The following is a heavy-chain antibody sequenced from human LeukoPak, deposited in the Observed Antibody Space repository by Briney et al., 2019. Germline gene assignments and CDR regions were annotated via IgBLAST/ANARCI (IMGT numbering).Heavy chain of an antibody. V-gene: IGHV4-31*03. CDR1: GGSISSGGYY. CDR3: ARGDNGGYYLGFDY. Sequence: PSETLSLTCTVSGGSISSGGYYWSWIRQLPGKGLEWIGYIYYSGSTYYNPSLKSRVTISVDTSKNQFSLKLSSVTAADTAIYYCARGDNGGYYLGFDYWGQGALVTVSS. J-gene: IGHJ4*02. D-gene: IGHD3-22*01. CDR2: IYYSGST.